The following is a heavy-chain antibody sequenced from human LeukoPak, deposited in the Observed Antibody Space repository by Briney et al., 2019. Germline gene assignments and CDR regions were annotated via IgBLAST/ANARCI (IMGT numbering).Heavy chain of an antibody. V-gene: IGHV4-61*02. CDR2: ISTSGST. Sequence: SGTLSLTCTVSGGPISSSSYYWSWIRQPAGKGLEWIGRISTSGSTNYNPSLKSRVTISVDTSKNQFSLKLSSVTAADTAVYYCARGPTYYYGFDYWGQGTLVTVSS. CDR3: ARGPTYYYGFDY. CDR1: GGPISSSSYY. J-gene: IGHJ4*02. D-gene: IGHD3-10*01.